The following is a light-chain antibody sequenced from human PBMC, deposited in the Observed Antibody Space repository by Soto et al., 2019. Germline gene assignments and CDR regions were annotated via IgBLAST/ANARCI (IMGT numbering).Light chain of an antibody. J-gene: IGLJ3*02. Sequence: QSVLTQPPSVSAAPGQKVTISCSGSSSNIGNNYVSWYQQLTGTAPKLLIYDNNKRPSGIPDRFSGSKSGTSATLDITGLQTGDEADYYCGTWDSSLSAGVFGGGTKLTVL. CDR2: DNN. CDR1: SSNIGNNY. V-gene: IGLV1-51*01. CDR3: GTWDSSLSAGV.